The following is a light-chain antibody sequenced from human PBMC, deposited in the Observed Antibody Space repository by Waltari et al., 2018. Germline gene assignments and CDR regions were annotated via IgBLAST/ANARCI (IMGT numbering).Light chain of an antibody. J-gene: IGKJ2*01. CDR1: QSISSW. V-gene: IGKV1-5*01. CDR3: QQRSNWHT. Sequence: DIQMTQSPSTLSASVGDRVTITCRASQSISSWLAWYQQKPGKAPKLLIYDASSLESGVPSRFSGSGSGTEFTLTISSLEPDDFAVYYCQQRSNWHTFGQGTRLEIK. CDR2: DAS.